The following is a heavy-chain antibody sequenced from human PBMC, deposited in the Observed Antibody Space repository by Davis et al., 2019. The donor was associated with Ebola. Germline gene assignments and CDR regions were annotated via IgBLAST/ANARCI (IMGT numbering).Heavy chain of an antibody. D-gene: IGHD2-2*01. CDR1: GFTFSSYA. J-gene: IGHJ6*02. V-gene: IGHV3-30-3*01. CDR2: ISYDGSNK. CDR3: ARVILGGGVVPAATQGGYYYYYGMDV. Sequence: GGSLRLSCAASGFTFSSYAMHWVRQAPGKGLEWVAVISYDGSNKYYADSVKGRFTISRDNSKNTLYLQMNSLRAEDTAVYYCARVILGGGVVPAATQGGYYYYYGMDVWGQGTTVTVSS.